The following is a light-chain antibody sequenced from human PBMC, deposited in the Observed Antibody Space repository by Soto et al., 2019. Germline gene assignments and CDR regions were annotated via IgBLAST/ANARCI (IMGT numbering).Light chain of an antibody. CDR2: DAS. CDR1: QSVSSS. CDR3: QQYDNWPQT. J-gene: IGKJ1*01. Sequence: EIVYTQSPATLSLSPGEGASISWRASQSVSSSLAWDPPKPGQAPRLLIYDASTRATGIPARFSGTGSGTDFTLTVSSLQSEDFAVYYCQQYDNWPQTFGQGTKV. V-gene: IGKV3-11*01.